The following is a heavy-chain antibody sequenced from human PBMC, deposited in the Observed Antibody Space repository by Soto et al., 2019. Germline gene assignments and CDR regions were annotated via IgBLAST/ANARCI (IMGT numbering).Heavy chain of an antibody. CDR2: IFSNDEK. Sequence: SGPTLVNPTETLTLTCTVSGFSLSNARMGVSWIRQPPGKALEWLAHIFSNDEKSYSTSLKSRLTISKDTSKSQVVLTMTNMDPVDTATYYCARGYSSSWLDYYYYYMDVWGKGTTVTVS. V-gene: IGHV2-26*01. J-gene: IGHJ6*03. D-gene: IGHD6-13*01. CDR3: ARGYSSSWLDYYYYYMDV. CDR1: GFSLSNARMG.